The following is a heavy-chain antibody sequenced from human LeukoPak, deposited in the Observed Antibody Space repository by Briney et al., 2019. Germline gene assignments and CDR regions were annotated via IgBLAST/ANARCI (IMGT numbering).Heavy chain of an antibody. D-gene: IGHD2-15*01. CDR2: ISAYNGNT. V-gene: IGHV1-18*01. Sequence: GASVKVSCKASGYTFTSYGISWVRQAPGQGLEWMGWISAYNGNTNYAQMLQGRVTMTTDTSTSTAYMELRSLRSDDTAVYYCARVWWSEPADNNWFDPCGQGTLVTVSS. CDR3: ARVWWSEPADNNWFDP. J-gene: IGHJ5*02. CDR1: GYTFTSYG.